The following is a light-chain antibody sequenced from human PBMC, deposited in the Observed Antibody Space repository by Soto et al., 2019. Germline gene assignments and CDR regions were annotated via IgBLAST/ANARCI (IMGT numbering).Light chain of an antibody. Sequence: QSVLTQPPSVSGAPRQRVTISCTWSSSNIGAGYDVHWYQQLPGTAPKLLIYGNSNRPSGVPDRFSGSKSGTSASLAITGLQAEDEADYYCQSYDSSLSGWVFGGGTKLTVL. V-gene: IGLV1-40*01. CDR1: SSNIGAGYD. CDR3: QSYDSSLSGWV. J-gene: IGLJ3*02. CDR2: GNS.